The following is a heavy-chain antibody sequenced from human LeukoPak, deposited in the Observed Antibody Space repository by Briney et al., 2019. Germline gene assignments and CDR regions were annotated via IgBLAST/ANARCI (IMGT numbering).Heavy chain of an antibody. J-gene: IGHJ4*02. CDR2: INPSGGST. D-gene: IGHD6-19*01. CDR1: GYTFTSYY. CDR3: ARDPETRIAVAGTGGY. V-gene: IGHV1-46*01. Sequence: ASVKVSCKASGYTFTSYYMHWVRQAPGQGLEWMGIINPSGGSTSYAQKFQGRVTMTRDTSTSTVYMELSSLRSEDTAVYYCARDPETRIAVAGTGGYWGQGTLVTVSS.